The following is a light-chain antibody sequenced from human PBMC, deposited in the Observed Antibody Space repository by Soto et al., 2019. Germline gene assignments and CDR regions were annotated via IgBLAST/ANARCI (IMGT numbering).Light chain of an antibody. CDR2: GAS. Sequence: EIVLTQSPGTLSLSPGERATHSCRASQSVSSSYLAWYQQKPGQAPRLLIYGASSRATGIPDRFSGSGSGTDFTLTISRLEPEDFAVYYCQQYGSSPPKTFGQGTKV. V-gene: IGKV3-20*01. J-gene: IGKJ1*01. CDR1: QSVSSSY. CDR3: QQYGSSPPKT.